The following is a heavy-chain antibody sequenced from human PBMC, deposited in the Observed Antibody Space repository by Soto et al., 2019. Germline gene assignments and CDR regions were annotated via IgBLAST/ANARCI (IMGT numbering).Heavy chain of an antibody. D-gene: IGHD3-3*01. J-gene: IGHJ6*03. V-gene: IGHV4-59*08. CDR1: GGSISSYY. CDR3: ARFVLRFLEWRFPTEDYMDV. Sequence: HSETLSLTCTVSGGSISSYYWSWLRQPPGKGLEWIGYIYYSGSTNYNPSLKSRVTISVDTSKNQFSLKLSSVTAADTAVYYCARFVLRFLEWRFPTEDYMDVWGKGTTVTVSS. CDR2: IYYSGST.